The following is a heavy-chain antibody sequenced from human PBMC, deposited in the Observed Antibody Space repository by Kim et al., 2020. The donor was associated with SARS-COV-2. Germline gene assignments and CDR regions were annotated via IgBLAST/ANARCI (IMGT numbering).Heavy chain of an antibody. V-gene: IGHV4-34*01. CDR3: ARFRFRIAARSYYYYGMDV. CDR2: INHSGST. CDR1: GGSFSGYY. J-gene: IGHJ6*02. D-gene: IGHD6-13*01. Sequence: SETLSLTCAVYGGSFSGYYWSWIRQPPGKGLEWIGEINHSGSTNYNPSLKSRVTISVDTSKNQFSLKLSSVTAADTAVYYCARFRFRIAARSYYYYGMDVWGQGTTVTVSS.